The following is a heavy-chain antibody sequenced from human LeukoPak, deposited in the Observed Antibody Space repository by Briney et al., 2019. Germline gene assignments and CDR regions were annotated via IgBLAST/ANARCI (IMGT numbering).Heavy chain of an antibody. CDR1: GFTVSSNY. V-gene: IGHV3-66*01. CDR2: IYSGGRT. J-gene: IGHJ6*03. CDR3: ARVWYGSGSLYYYYYMDV. Sequence: GGSLRLSCAASGFTVSSNYMSWVRQAPGKGLEWVSVIYSGGRTYYADSEKGRFTISRDNSKNTLYLQMNSLRAEDTAVYYCARVWYGSGSLYYYYYMDVWGKGTTVTISS. D-gene: IGHD3-10*01.